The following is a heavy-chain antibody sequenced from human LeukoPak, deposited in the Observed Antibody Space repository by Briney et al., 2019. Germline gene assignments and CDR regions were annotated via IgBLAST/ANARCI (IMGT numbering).Heavy chain of an antibody. J-gene: IGHJ6*03. V-gene: IGHV4-39*01. CDR1: GGSISSSSYY. Sequence: SETLSLTCTVSGGSISSSSYYWGWIRQPPGKGLEWIGSIYYSGSTYYNPSLKSRVTISVGTSKNQFSLKLSSVTAADTAVYYCARLVVPAAMYYYYYYMDVWGKGTTVTISS. CDR3: ARLVVPAAMYYYYYYMDV. CDR2: IYYSGST. D-gene: IGHD2-2*01.